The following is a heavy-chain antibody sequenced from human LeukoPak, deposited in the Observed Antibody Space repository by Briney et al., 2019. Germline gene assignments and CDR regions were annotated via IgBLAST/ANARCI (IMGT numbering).Heavy chain of an antibody. V-gene: IGHV3-7*03. Sequence: GGSLRLSCAASGFIFTDYWMYWVRQAPGRGLAWVANIKEDGSEKNYVDSVRGRFTISRDNAKNSVYLQMNSLRAEDTALYYCAKARGWGIAAAGSSYYFDYWGQGTLVTVSS. J-gene: IGHJ4*02. CDR3: AKARGWGIAAAGSSYYFDY. CDR2: IKEDGSEK. CDR1: GFIFTDYW. D-gene: IGHD6-13*01.